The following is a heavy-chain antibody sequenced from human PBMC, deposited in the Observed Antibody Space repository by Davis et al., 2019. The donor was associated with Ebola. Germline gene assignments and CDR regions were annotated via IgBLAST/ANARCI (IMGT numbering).Heavy chain of an antibody. CDR2: IKSKTDGGTT. CDR1: AFTFSTYW. Sequence: PGGSLRLSCAASAFTFSTYWMTCVRQAPGKGLEWVGRIKSKTDGGTTDYAAPVKGRFTISRDDSKNTLYLQMNSLNTEDTAVYYCVEDWNYDNIFDYWGQGTLVTVSS. J-gene: IGHJ4*02. V-gene: IGHV3-15*01. D-gene: IGHD1-7*01. CDR3: VEDWNYDNIFDY.